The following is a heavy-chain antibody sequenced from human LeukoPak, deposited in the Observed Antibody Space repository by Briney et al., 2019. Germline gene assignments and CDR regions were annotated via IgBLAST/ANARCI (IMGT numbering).Heavy chain of an antibody. CDR2: INHSGSS. D-gene: IGHD3-3*01. CDR3: ARVPLRFLEPFDY. Sequence: SETLSLTCGVYGGSLSGYYWSWIRQSPVKGLEWIGEINHSGSSNYNPSLKSRVTMSVDMSKNQFSLKLRSVTAADTAVYYCARVPLRFLEPFDYWGQGTLVTVSS. CDR1: GGSLSGYY. V-gene: IGHV4-34*01. J-gene: IGHJ4*02.